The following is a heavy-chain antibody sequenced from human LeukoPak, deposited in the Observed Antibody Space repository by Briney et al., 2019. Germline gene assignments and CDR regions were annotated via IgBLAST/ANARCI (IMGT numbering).Heavy chain of an antibody. D-gene: IGHD1-26*01. V-gene: IGHV3-48*03. J-gene: IGHJ4*02. CDR1: GFTFSIYE. Sequence: GGSLRLSCAASGFTFSIYEMNWVRQAPGKGLEWVSYISSSGSTIYYADSVKGRFTISRDNAKNSLYLQMNSLRAEDTAVYYCAGAGRRGKGYPRALRFDYWGQGTLVTVSS. CDR3: AGAGRRGKGYPRALRFDY. CDR2: ISSSGSTI.